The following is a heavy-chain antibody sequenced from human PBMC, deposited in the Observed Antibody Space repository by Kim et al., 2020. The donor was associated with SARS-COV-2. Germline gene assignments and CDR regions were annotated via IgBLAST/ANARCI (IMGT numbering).Heavy chain of an antibody. CDR2: INPNSGGT. Sequence: ASVKVSCKASGYTFTGYYMHWVRQAPGQGLEWMGRINPNSGGTNYAQKFQGRVTMTRDTSISTAYMELSRLRSDDTAVYYCARFSLYDYVWGSYRYFDYWGQGTLVTVSS. D-gene: IGHD3-16*02. V-gene: IGHV1-2*06. CDR1: GYTFTGYY. CDR3: ARFSLYDYVWGSYRYFDY. J-gene: IGHJ4*02.